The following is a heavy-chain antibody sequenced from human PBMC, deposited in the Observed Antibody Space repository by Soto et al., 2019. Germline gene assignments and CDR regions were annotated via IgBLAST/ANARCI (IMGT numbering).Heavy chain of an antibody. Sequence: PSETLSLTCTVSGGSISSYYWSWIRQPPGKGLEWIGYIYYSGSTNYNPSLKSRVTISVDTSKNQFSLKLSSVTAADTAVYYCASSDRIAARPYYFDYWGQGTLVTVSS. CDR3: ASSDRIAARPYYFDY. D-gene: IGHD6-6*01. CDR1: GGSISSYY. CDR2: IYYSGST. V-gene: IGHV4-59*01. J-gene: IGHJ4*02.